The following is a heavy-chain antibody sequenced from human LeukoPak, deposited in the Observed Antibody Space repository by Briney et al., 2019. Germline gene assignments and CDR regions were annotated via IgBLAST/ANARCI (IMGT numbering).Heavy chain of an antibody. CDR3: ARYSNPYYYYYYMDV. D-gene: IGHD4-11*01. CDR2: IYTSGST. Sequence: TLSLTCTVSGGSISSGSYYWSWIRPPAGKGLEWIGRIYTSGSTNYNPSLKSRVTISVDTSKNQFSLKLSSVTAADTAVYYCARYSNPYYYYYYMDVWGKGTTVTVSS. V-gene: IGHV4-61*02. J-gene: IGHJ6*03. CDR1: GGSISSGSYY.